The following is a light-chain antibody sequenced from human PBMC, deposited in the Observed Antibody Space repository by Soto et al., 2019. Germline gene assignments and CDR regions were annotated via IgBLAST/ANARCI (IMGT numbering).Light chain of an antibody. CDR1: QDIGSA. J-gene: IGKJ4*01. Sequence: AIQLTQSPSSLSASVGDRVTITCRASQDIGSAVAWYQQIPGKAPNLLIYIASRLQSGVPSRFSGRGSGTDFTLTISSLQHEDFEPYYCQQYDSYQLTLRGGTKV. V-gene: IGKV1-13*02. CDR2: IAS. CDR3: QQYDSYQLT.